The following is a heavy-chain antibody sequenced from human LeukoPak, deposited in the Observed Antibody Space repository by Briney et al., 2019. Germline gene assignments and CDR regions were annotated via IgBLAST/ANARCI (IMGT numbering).Heavy chain of an antibody. CDR3: ARGSPWAGGYNTD. D-gene: IGHD5-24*01. CDR1: GYTFTDYY. J-gene: IGHJ4*02. CDR2: VDPEDGET. V-gene: IGHV1-69-2*01. Sequence: GASVKVSCKVSGYTFTDYYMHWVQQAPGKGLEWMGLVDPEDGETIYAEKFQGRVTITADTSTDTAYMELSSLRSEDTAVYYCARGSPWAGGYNTDWGQGTLVTVSS.